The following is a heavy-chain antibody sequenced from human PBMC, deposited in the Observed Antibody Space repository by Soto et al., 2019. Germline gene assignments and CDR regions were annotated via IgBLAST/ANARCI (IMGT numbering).Heavy chain of an antibody. CDR2: ITGSGGGT. CDR1: GFTFSNYA. V-gene: IGHV3-23*01. CDR3: AKRPLTAAGFDY. J-gene: IGHJ4*02. D-gene: IGHD6-13*01. Sequence: EVQLLESGGGLVQPGGSLRLSCAASGFTFSNYAMTWVRQAPGKGLEWVSVITGSGGGTYFVDSVKGRFTISRDNSQYTVYLQMNSLRAEDTAVYYCAKRPLTAAGFDYWGQGTLVTVSS.